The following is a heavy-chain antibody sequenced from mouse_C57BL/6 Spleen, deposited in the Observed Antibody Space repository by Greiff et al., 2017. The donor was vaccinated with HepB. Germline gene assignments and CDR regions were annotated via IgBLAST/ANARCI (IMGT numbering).Heavy chain of an antibody. CDR2: INPNNGGT. J-gene: IGHJ3*01. CDR3: ARSEGYLAWFAY. CDR1: GYTFTDYY. Sequence: EVQLQQSGPELVKPGASVKISCKASGYTFTDYYMNWVKQSHGKSLEWIGDINPNNGGTSYNQKFKGKATLTVDKSSSTAYMELRSLTSEDSAVYYCARSEGYLAWFAYWGQGTLVTVSA. V-gene: IGHV1-26*01. D-gene: IGHD2-2*01.